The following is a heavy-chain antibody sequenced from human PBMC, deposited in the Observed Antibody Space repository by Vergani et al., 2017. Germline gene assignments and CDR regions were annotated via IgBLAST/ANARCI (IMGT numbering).Heavy chain of an antibody. V-gene: IGHV3-48*03. J-gene: IGHJ4*02. CDR2: ISSSGSTI. D-gene: IGHD7-27*01. Sequence: EVQLVESGGGLVQPGGSLRLSCAASGFTFSSYEMNWVRQAQGKGLGWVSYISSSGSTIYYADSVKARFTISRDNAKNSLYLQMNSLRAEDTAVYYCARDLLGYFDYWGQGTLVTVSS. CDR3: ARDLLGYFDY. CDR1: GFTFSSYE.